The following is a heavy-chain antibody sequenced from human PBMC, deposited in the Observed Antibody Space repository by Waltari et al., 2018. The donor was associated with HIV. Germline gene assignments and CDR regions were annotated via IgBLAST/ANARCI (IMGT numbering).Heavy chain of an antibody. Sequence: EVQLVESGGGLIQPGGSLRLSCAASGFTVSSNYMSWVRQAPGKGLEWVLVIYTGGSTYYADAVEGRFTISRDNSKNTLYLQMNSLRAEDTAVYYCARRAAAGPFDYWGQGTLVTVSS. CDR3: ARRAAAGPFDY. CDR2: IYTGGST. D-gene: IGHD6-13*01. V-gene: IGHV3-53*01. CDR1: GFTVSSNY. J-gene: IGHJ4*02.